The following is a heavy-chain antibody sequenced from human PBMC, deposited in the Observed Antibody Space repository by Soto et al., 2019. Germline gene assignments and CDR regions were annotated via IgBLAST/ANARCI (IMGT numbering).Heavy chain of an antibody. V-gene: IGHV1-69*01. D-gene: IGHD1-26*01. CDR3: AGGRDQPPVGLYFDS. J-gene: IGHJ4*02. CDR1: GDAFTNYI. Sequence: QVQLVQSGAEVKKPGSSVKVSCKASGDAFTNYIFDWVRQAPGQGLEWMGGIIPMFGTPKYAQTFQDRVAISAHVSTGTAYLELTSLRFDDTAVYYCAGGRDQPPVGLYFDSWGEGTRVTVSS. CDR2: IIPMFGTP.